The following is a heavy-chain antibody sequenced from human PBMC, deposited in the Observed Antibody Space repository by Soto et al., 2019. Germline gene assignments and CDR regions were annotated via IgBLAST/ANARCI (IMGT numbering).Heavy chain of an antibody. CDR3: ARSWGYYFDY. D-gene: IGHD3-16*01. V-gene: IGHV4-59*01. J-gene: IGHJ4*02. CDR2: IYYSGST. Sequence: QVQLQESGPGLVKPSETLSLTCTVSGGSISSYYWSWIRQPPGKGLEWIGYIYYSGSTNYNPSLKSRVTTSVDTSKNQLSLKLSSVTAADTAVYYCARSWGYYFDYWGQGTLVTVSS. CDR1: GGSISSYY.